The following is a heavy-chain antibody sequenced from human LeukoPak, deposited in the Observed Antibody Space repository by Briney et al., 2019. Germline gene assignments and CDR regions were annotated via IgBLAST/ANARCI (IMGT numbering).Heavy chain of an antibody. CDR1: GGSFSGYY. J-gene: IGHJ4*02. CDR2: INHSGST. Sequence: SETLSLTCAVYGGSFSGYYWSWIRQPPGKGLEWIGEINHSGSTNYSPSLKSRVTISVDTSKNQFSLKLSSVTAADTAVYYCARALSLRFLDKWGQGTLVTVSS. CDR3: ARALSLRFLDK. V-gene: IGHV4-34*01. D-gene: IGHD3-3*01.